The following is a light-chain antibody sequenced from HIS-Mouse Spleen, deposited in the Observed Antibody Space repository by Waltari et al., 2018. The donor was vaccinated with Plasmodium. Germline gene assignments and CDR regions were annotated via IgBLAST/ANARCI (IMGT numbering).Light chain of an antibody. CDR3: QQRYSTWT. V-gene: IGKV1-39*01. CDR2: AAS. J-gene: IGKJ1*01. CDR1: QSISSY. Sequence: DIQMTQSPSSLSASVGDRVTITCRASQSISSYLNWYQQNPGQAPKLLIYAASSLQSGVPSRVSGSGAGTDFTLTISRLQHEYLVTYYGQQRYSTWTFGQGTTVEIK.